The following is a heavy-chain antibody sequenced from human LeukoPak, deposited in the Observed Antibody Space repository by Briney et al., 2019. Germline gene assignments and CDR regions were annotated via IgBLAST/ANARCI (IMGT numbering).Heavy chain of an antibody. CDR2: INTESHSI. CDR3: ATDDWESSLSI. J-gene: IGHJ3*02. Sequence: PGGSLRLSCAASGFTFTSYNMNWIRQAPGQGLEWLSYINTESHSIFYADSVKGRFTISRDNAKDSLFSQMNNVRADDTAVYYCATDDWESSLSIWGQGTMVTVS. D-gene: IGHD2-2*01. V-gene: IGHV3-48*04. CDR1: GFTFTSYN.